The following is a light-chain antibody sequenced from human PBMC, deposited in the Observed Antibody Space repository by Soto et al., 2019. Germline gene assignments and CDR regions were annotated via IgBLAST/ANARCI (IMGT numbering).Light chain of an antibody. V-gene: IGKV3-11*01. CDR3: QQRSNWPPIT. CDR1: QSVSSY. CDR2: DAS. J-gene: IGKJ5*01. Sequence: IGLTHSPANLSLSPGARATLSFMASQSVSSYLACYQQKPGQAPRLLIYDASNRATGIPARFSGSGSGTDFTLTISSLEPEDFAVYYCQQRSNWPPITFGQGALLEV.